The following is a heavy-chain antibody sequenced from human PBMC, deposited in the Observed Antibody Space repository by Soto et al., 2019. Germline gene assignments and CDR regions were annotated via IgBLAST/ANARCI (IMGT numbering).Heavy chain of an antibody. CDR1: GGSFSGYY. Sequence: SETLSLTGAVYGGSFSGYYWSWIRQPPVKGLEWIGEINHSVSTNYNPSLKSRVTISVDTSKNQFSLQMSSVTAAEKALYYCARGVGYSSSWYADNWFEPWGQGTMVTLSS. CDR3: ARGVGYSSSWYADNWFEP. D-gene: IGHD6-13*01. J-gene: IGHJ5*02. V-gene: IGHV4-34*01. CDR2: INHSVST.